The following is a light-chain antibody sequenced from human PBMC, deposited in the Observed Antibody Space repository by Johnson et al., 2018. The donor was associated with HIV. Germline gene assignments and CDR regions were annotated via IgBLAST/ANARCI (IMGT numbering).Light chain of an antibody. J-gene: IGLJ1*01. CDR1: SSNIGINY. V-gene: IGLV1-51*01. CDR3: GTWDTSLGALYR. CDR2: DND. Sequence: QSVLTQPPSVSAAPGQKVTISCSGSSSNIGINYVSWFQQLPGTAPKLLIYDNDKRPSGIPDRFSGSKSGTSATLGITGLQTGDEADYYCGTWDTSLGALYRFGSGTKVTVL.